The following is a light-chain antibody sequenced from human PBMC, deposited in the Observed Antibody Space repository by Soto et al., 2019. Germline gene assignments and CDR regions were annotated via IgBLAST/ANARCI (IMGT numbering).Light chain of an antibody. J-gene: IGLJ3*02. CDR1: SSNIGNND. V-gene: IGLV1-51*01. Sequence: QSVLTQPPSVSAALGQRVTISCSGSSSNIGNNDVTWYQQLPGTAPKLLIYDNNKRPSGIPDRFSGSKSGTSATLGITGLQTGDEADYYCGTWDSSLSGVVFGGGTKLTVL. CDR3: GTWDSSLSGVV. CDR2: DNN.